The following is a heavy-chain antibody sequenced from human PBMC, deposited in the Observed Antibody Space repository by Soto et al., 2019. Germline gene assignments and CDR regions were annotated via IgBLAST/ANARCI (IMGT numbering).Heavy chain of an antibody. Sequence: QVQLVESGGGVVQPGRSLRLSCAASGFSLSYYGIHWVRQAPGKGLEWVAIISLDGREKYYADSLKGRFTISRDNSENTVDLQMNSLRDEDTGVYYCAKGGKGGYSYGEQLAYGGEGTVVTVSS. D-gene: IGHD5-18*01. V-gene: IGHV3-30*18. CDR2: ISLDGREK. CDR3: AKGGKGGYSYGEQLAY. CDR1: GFSLSYYG. J-gene: IGHJ4*02.